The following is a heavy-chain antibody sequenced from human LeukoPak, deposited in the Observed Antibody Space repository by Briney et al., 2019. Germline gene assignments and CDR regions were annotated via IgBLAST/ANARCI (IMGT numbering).Heavy chain of an antibody. CDR2: IYTSGST. CDR3: AISKKGGGSGY. Sequence: SETLSLTRSVSGGSLSSGNYYWSWIRQPAGKGLEWIGRIYTSGSTNYNPSLKSRVTMSVDTSKNQFSLKLTSVTAADTAVYYCAISKKGGGSGYWGQGTLVTVSS. D-gene: IGHD2-15*01. V-gene: IGHV4-61*02. CDR1: GGSLSSGNYY. J-gene: IGHJ4*02.